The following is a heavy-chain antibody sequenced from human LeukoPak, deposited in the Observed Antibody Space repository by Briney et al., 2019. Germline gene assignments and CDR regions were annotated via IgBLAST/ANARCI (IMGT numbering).Heavy chain of an antibody. D-gene: IGHD6-19*01. CDR2: IRSNTYGAST. CDR3: ARGTAVDGTDFQH. Sequence: GGSLRLSCTASGFTFSAYTMNWVRQAPGKGPEWLGFIRSNTYGASTQYGASVRGRFTISRDDPKSVAYLQMNSLKTEDTALDYCARGTAVDGTDFQHWGQGTLVTVSS. V-gene: IGHV3-49*04. CDR1: GFTFSAYT. J-gene: IGHJ1*01.